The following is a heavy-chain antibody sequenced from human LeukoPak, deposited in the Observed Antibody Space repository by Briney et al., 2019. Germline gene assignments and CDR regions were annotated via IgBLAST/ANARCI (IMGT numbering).Heavy chain of an antibody. J-gene: IGHJ4*02. Sequence: GGSLRLSCVASGFSVSSNYMSWVRQAPGKGLEWVSLLYSDGSTFYADSVKGRFTISRDNSKNTLSLQMNRLRAEDTAVYYCARDSSSFPNYFDYWGQGTLVTVSS. CDR1: GFSVSSNY. CDR2: LYSDGST. D-gene: IGHD2/OR15-2a*01. V-gene: IGHV3-53*01. CDR3: ARDSSSFPNYFDY.